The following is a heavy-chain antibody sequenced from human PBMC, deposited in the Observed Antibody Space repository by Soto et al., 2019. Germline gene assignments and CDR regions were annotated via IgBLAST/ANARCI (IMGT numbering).Heavy chain of an antibody. J-gene: IGHJ4*02. CDR3: ARQVDIAAAGLYFDY. D-gene: IGHD6-13*01. V-gene: IGHV4-59*08. CDR2: IYYSGST. CDR1: GGSISSYY. Sequence: PSETLSLTCTVSGGSISSYYWSWIRQPPGKGLEWIGYIYYSGSTNYNPSLKSRVTISVDTSKNQFSLKLSSVTAADTAVYYCARQVDIAAAGLYFDYWGQGTLVTVSS.